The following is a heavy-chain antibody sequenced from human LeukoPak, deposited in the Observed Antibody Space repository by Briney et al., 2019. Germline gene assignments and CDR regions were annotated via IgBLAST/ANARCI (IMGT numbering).Heavy chain of an antibody. CDR3: AREVVRGVIKWFDP. CDR2: IYTSGST. J-gene: IGHJ5*02. Sequence: SETLSLTCTVSGGSISSGSYYWSWIRQPAGKGLEWIGRIYTSGSTNYNPSLKSRVTISVDTSKNQFSLKLCSVTAADTAVYYCAREVVRGVIKWFDPWGQGTLVTVSS. CDR1: GGSISSGSYY. D-gene: IGHD3-10*01. V-gene: IGHV4-61*02.